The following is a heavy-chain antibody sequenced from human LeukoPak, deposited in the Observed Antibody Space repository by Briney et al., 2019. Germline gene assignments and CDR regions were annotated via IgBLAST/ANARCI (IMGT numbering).Heavy chain of an antibody. CDR3: ARDQSWMQPPGYFDL. V-gene: IGHV4-59*01. Sequence: PSETLSLTCTVSGGSISSYYWSWIRQPPGKGLEWIGYIYYSGSTNYNPSLKSRVTISVDTSKNQFSLKLSSVTAADTAVYYCARDQSWMQPPGYFDLWGRGTLVTVSS. D-gene: IGHD5-18*01. CDR2: IYYSGST. CDR1: GGSISSYY. J-gene: IGHJ2*01.